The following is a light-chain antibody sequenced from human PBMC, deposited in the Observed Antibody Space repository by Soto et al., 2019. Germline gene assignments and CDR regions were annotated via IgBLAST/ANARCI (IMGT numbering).Light chain of an antibody. Sequence: QPVLTQPASVSGSPGQSITISCTGTSSDVGAYNYVSWYQHHPGKAPKLMIYDVGDRPSGISNRFSGSKSGNTASLTISGLQAEDEADYYCASYTSSDTLVFGGGTKLTVL. CDR1: SSDVGAYNY. V-gene: IGLV2-14*03. CDR3: ASYTSSDTLV. CDR2: DVG. J-gene: IGLJ2*01.